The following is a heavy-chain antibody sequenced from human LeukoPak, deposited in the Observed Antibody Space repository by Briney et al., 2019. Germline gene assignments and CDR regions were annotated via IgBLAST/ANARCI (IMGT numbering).Heavy chain of an antibody. V-gene: IGHV1-18*01. CDR2: FSAYNGNT. CDR3: ARTCVSMTTVTTLDY. J-gene: IGHJ4*02. Sequence: APVKVSCKASGYTFSTYAISWVRQAPGHRLERMGWFSAYNGNTNYAQKLQGRVTMTTDTSTSTAYMELRSLRSDDTVVYYCARTCVSMTTVTTLDYWGQGTLVTVSS. CDR1: GYTFSTYA. D-gene: IGHD4-17*01.